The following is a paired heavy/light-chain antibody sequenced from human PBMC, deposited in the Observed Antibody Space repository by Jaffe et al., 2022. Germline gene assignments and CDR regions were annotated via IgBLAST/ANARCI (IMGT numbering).Heavy chain of an antibody. V-gene: IGHV4-39*01. CDR3: ARHLQFNYDFWSGYYTGFDY. CDR2: IYYSGST. D-gene: IGHD3-3*01. Sequence: QLQLQESGPGLVKPSETLSLTCTVSGGSISSSSYYWGWIRQPPGKGLEWIGSIYYSGSTYYNPSLKSRVTISVDTSKNQFSLKLSSVTAADTAVYYCARHLQFNYDFWSGYYTGFDYWGQGTLVTVSS. CDR1: GGSISSSSYY. J-gene: IGHJ4*02.
Light chain of an antibody. CDR1: QSVSSSY. V-gene: IGKV3-20*01. CDR2: GAS. Sequence: EIVLTQSPGTLSLSPGERATLSCRASQSVSSSYLAWYQQKPGQAPRLLIYGASSRATGIPDRFSGSGSGTDFTLTISRLEPEDFAVYYCQQYGSSITFGPGTKVDIK. J-gene: IGKJ3*01. CDR3: QQYGSSIT.